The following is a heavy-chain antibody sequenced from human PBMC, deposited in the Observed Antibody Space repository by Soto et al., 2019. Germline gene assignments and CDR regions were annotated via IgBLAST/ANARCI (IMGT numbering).Heavy chain of an antibody. Sequence: GSLRLSCAASGFTFSSYAMSWVRQAPGKGLEWVSAISGSGGSTYYADSVKGRFTISRDNSKNTLYLQMDSLRAEDTAVYYCAKFYGDYETYYYYYYMDVWGKGTTVTVSS. CDR1: GFTFSSYA. CDR3: AKFYGDYETYYYYYYMDV. D-gene: IGHD4-17*01. J-gene: IGHJ6*03. CDR2: ISGSGGST. V-gene: IGHV3-23*01.